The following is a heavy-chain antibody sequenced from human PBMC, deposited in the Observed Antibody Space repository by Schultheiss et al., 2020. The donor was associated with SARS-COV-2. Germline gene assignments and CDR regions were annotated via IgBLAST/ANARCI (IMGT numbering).Heavy chain of an antibody. Sequence: LSCAVSGYSISSGYYWGWIRQPPGKGLEWIGSIYHSGSTYYNPSLKSRVTISVDTSKNQFSLKLSSVTAADTAVYYCARDLRDSYGAGYWGQGTLVTVSS. D-gene: IGHD5-18*01. CDR1: GYSISSGYY. CDR3: ARDLRDSYGAGY. CDR2: IYHSGST. J-gene: IGHJ4*02. V-gene: IGHV4-38-2*02.